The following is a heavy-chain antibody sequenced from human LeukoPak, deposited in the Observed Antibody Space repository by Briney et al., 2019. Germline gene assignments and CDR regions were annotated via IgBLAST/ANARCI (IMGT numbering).Heavy chain of an antibody. CDR1: GFTFSSYA. V-gene: IGHV3-23*01. J-gene: IGHJ4*02. Sequence: GGSLRFSCTASGFTFSSYAMSWVRQAPGKGLEWVSVISDSGEDTYYADSVKGRFTISRDNSKNTVYLQMNSLRAEDTAVYYCAKTTGGSCYSGIDYWGQGTLVTVSS. CDR2: ISDSGEDT. CDR3: AKTTGGSCYSGIDY. D-gene: IGHD2-15*01.